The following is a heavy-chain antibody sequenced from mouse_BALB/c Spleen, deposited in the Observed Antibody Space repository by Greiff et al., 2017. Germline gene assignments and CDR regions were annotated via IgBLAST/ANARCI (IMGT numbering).Heavy chain of an antibody. CDR3: ASIYYGNPYAMDD. CDR2: IWAGGST. D-gene: IGHD2-1*01. CDR1: GFSLTSYG. J-gene: IGHJ4*01. Sequence: VQVVESGPGLVAPSQSLSITCTVSGFSLTSYGVHWVRQPPGKGLEWLGVIWAGGSTNYNSALMSRLSISKDNSKSQVFLKMNSLQTDDTAMYYCASIYYGNPYAMDDWGQGTSVTVSS. V-gene: IGHV2-9*02.